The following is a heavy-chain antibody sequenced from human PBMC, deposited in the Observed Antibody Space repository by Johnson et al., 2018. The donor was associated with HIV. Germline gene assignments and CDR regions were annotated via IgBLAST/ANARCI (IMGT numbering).Heavy chain of an antibody. CDR3: AKEYSSPYGDYDGDAFDI. Sequence: QMQLVESGGGVVQPGRSLRLSCAASGFTFSSYAMHWVRQAPGKGLEWVAVISYDGSNKYYADSVKGRFTISRDNSKNTLYLQMNSLRAEDTAVYYCAKEYSSPYGDYDGDAFDIWGQGTMVTVSS. J-gene: IGHJ3*02. D-gene: IGHD4-17*01. V-gene: IGHV3-30*04. CDR1: GFTFSSYA. CDR2: ISYDGSNK.